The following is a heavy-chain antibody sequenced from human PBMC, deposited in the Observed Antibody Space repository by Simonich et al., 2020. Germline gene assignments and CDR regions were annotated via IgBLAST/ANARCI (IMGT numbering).Heavy chain of an antibody. D-gene: IGHD6-6*01. J-gene: IGHJ3*02. CDR2: INPNSGGT. V-gene: IGHV1-2*02. CDR1: GYTFTGYY. CDR3: ARARLYSSSHAFDI. Sequence: QVQLVQSGAEVKKPGASVKVSCKASGYTFTGYYMHWVRQAPGQGREWMGWINPNSGGTNDAQKVQGRVTMTMDTSSSTAYMELSRLRSDDTAVYYCARARLYSSSHAFDIWGQGTMVTVSS.